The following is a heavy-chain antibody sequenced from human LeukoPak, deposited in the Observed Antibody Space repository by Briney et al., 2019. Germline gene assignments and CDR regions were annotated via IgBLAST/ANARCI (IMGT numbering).Heavy chain of an antibody. D-gene: IGHD2-21*02. CDR3: AKAPHIVVVTADFDY. J-gene: IGHJ4*02. CDR2: ISGSGGST. CDR1: GFTFSSYA. Sequence: GGSLRLSCAASGFTFSSYAMSWVRQAPRKGLEWVSAISGSGGSTYYADSVKGRFTISRDNSKNTLYLQMNSLRAEDTAVYYCAKAPHIVVVTADFDYWGQGTLVTVSS. V-gene: IGHV3-23*01.